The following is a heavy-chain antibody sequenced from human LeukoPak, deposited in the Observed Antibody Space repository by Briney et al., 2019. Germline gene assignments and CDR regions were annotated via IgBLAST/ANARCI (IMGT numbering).Heavy chain of an antibody. CDR3: ARRAIGYSSGWYGYYFDY. CDR1: GGSISSSSYY. CDR2: IYYSGST. Sequence: PPETLSLTCTVSGGSISSSSYYWGWIRQPPGKGLEWIGSIYYSGSTYYNPSLKSRVTISVDTSKNQFSLKLSSVTAADTAVYYCARRAIGYSSGWYGYYFDYWGQGTLVTVSS. J-gene: IGHJ4*02. V-gene: IGHV4-39*01. D-gene: IGHD6-19*01.